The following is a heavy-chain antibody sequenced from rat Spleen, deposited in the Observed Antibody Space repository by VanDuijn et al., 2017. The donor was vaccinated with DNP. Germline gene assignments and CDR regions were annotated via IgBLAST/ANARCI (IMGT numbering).Heavy chain of an antibody. J-gene: IGHJ2*01. CDR3: ARHVLPLRVWDY. D-gene: IGHD1-4*01. CDR1: GFTFSDYY. CDR2: INYYGDSN. Sequence: EVQLVESGGGLVQPGRSLKLSCVASGFTFSDYYMAWVRQAPTRGLEWVAYINYYGDSNYNGDSVKGRFTISRDNAKSTLYLQMNSLRSEDMATYYCARHVLPLRVWDYWGQGVIVTVSS. V-gene: IGHV5-22*01.